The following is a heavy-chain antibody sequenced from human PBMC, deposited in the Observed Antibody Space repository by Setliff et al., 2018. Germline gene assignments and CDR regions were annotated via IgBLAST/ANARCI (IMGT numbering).Heavy chain of an antibody. V-gene: IGHV3-23*01. CDR1: GFTFSSYA. CDR3: AKDLSIAVAGIFDY. CDR2: ISGSGGST. Sequence: GGSLRLSCAASGFTFSSYAMSWVRQAPGKGLEWVSAISGSGGSTYYADSVKGRFTISRHNPKNTLYLQMNSLRAEDTAVYYCAKDLSIAVAGIFDYWGQGTLVTVSS. J-gene: IGHJ4*02. D-gene: IGHD6-19*01.